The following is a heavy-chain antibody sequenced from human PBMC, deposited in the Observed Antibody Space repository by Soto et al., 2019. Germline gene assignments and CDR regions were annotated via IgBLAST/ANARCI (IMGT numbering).Heavy chain of an antibody. CDR2: VIPILPEA. D-gene: IGHD3-16*01. V-gene: IGHV1-69*02. J-gene: IGHJ3*02. Sequence: QVQMVQSGAEVKQPGSSMKVSCQLFGGPFSSQTFHWVRQVPGQGLEWMGSVIPILPEARYAQSFLGRVTITADRSTSTAYLELSSLRSDDTAVYYCARPGVNDLDADSSAFDIWGQGTMVAVSS. CDR3: ARPGVNDLDADSSAFDI. CDR1: GGPFSSQT.